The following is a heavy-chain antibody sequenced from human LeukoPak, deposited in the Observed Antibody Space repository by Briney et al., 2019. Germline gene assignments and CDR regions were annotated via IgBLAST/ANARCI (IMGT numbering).Heavy chain of an antibody. Sequence: SETLSLTCAVYGGSFSAYYWSWIRQPPGKGLEWIGEINHSGSTNYNPSLKSRVTISVDTSKNQFSLKLSSVTAADTAVYYCARAYYDKTPYNWFDPWGQGTLVTVSS. D-gene: IGHD3-22*01. J-gene: IGHJ5*02. CDR2: INHSGST. V-gene: IGHV4-34*01. CDR3: ARAYYDKTPYNWFDP. CDR1: GGSFSAYY.